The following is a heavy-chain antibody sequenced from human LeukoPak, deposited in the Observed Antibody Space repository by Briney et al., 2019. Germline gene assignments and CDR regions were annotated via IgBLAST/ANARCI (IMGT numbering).Heavy chain of an antibody. D-gene: IGHD3-3*01. J-gene: IGHJ6*03. CDR3: ARVPIYYYYMDV. Sequence: GASVKVSCKASGYTFTGYYMRWVRQAPGQGLEWMGWINPNSGGTNYAQKFQGRVTMTRDTSISTAYMELSRLRSDDTAVYYCARVPIYYYYMDVWGKGTTVTVSS. CDR1: GYTFTGYY. V-gene: IGHV1-2*02. CDR2: INPNSGGT.